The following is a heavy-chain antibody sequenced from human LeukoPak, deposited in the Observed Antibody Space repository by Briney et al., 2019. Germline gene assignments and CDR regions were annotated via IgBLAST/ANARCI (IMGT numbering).Heavy chain of an antibody. CDR2: FDPEDGET. CDR1: AYTLTELS. J-gene: IGHJ3*02. Sequence: ASVKVSCKVSAYTLTELSMHWVRQAPGKGLEWIGGFDPEDGETIYAQKFQGRVTMTEDTSTVTAYMELSSLRSEDTAVYYCATDINRDYYDSSGYSNAFDIWGQGTMVTVSS. CDR3: ATDINRDYYDSSGYSNAFDI. D-gene: IGHD3-22*01. V-gene: IGHV1-24*01.